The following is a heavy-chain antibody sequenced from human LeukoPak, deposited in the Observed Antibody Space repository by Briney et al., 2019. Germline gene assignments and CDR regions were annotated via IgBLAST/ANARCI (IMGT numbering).Heavy chain of an antibody. D-gene: IGHD6-19*01. CDR3: AKDARRTSGWYYFGS. CDR1: GFTFSNFD. V-gene: IGHV3-23*01. Sequence: GGSLRLSCTAPGFTFSNFDMGWVRQAPGKGLEWVSAITNRGDGTYFADSVKGRVTISRDNSKATLYLQSNSLRADDTAVYYCAKDARRTSGWYYFGSWGQGTLVTVSS. CDR2: ITNRGDGT. J-gene: IGHJ4*02.